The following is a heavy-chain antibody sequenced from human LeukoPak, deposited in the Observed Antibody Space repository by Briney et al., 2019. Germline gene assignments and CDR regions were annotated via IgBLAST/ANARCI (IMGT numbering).Heavy chain of an antibody. CDR2: ISYDGSNK. D-gene: IGHD3-9*01. CDR1: GFTFSSYA. V-gene: IGHV3-30*04. Sequence: GKSLRLSCAASGFTFSSYAMRWVRQAPGKGLEWVAVISYDGSNKYYADSVKGRFTISRDNSKNTLYLQMNSLRAEDTAVYYCASSYYDILTGYYGLDYWGQGTLVTVSS. CDR3: ASSYYDILTGYYGLDY. J-gene: IGHJ4*02.